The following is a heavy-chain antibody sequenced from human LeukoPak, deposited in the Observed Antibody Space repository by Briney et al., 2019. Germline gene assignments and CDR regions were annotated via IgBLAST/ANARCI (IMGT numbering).Heavy chain of an antibody. CDR1: GGSIRIARDAYF. D-gene: IGHD7-27*01. CDR3: ARTHRYTGTDY. Sequence: SETLSLTCTGSGGSIRIARDAYFWAWIRQPPGKGLEWISNIYYSGKTNYSPSLKSRVTMSVDPSKNQFSLSLASVTAADTAVYFCARTHRYTGTDYWGQGTLVIVSS. V-gene: IGHV4-39*01. J-gene: IGHJ4*02. CDR2: IYYSGKT.